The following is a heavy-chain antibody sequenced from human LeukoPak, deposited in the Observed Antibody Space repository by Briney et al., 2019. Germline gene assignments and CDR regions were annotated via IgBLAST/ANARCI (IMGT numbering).Heavy chain of an antibody. CDR3: ARDVQD. J-gene: IGHJ4*02. CDR1: GFTFSNYA. V-gene: IGHV3-30-3*01. CDR2: ISYDGSIK. Sequence: GGSLRLSCAASGFTFSNYAIHWVRQAPGKGLDWVAVISYDGSIKYYADSVMGRFTISRDNSKNTLYLQMNSLRAEDTAVYYCARDVQDWGQGTLVTVSS.